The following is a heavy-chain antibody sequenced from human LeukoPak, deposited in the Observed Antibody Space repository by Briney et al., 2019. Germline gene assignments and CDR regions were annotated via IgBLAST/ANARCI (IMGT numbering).Heavy chain of an antibody. CDR3: ARERGRGRDSPWFDY. J-gene: IGHJ4*02. CDR2: ISYDGSNK. CDR1: GFTFSSYA. D-gene: IGHD1-26*01. Sequence: GGSLRLSCAAAGFTFSSYAMHWVRQAPGKGLEWVAVISYDGSNKYYADSVKGRFTISRDNSKNTLDLQMTGLRAEDTAVYYCARERGRGRDSPWFDYWGQGTLVTVSS. V-gene: IGHV3-30*14.